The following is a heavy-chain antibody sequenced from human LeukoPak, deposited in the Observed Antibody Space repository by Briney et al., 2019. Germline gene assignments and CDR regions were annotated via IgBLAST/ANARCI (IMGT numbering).Heavy chain of an antibody. CDR3: ARGHDFWSGYYFWYFDL. D-gene: IGHD3-3*01. CDR2: TYYRSKWYN. CDR1: GDSVSSNSAA. Sequence: SQTLSLTCAISGDSVSSNSAAWNWIRQSPSRGLEWLGRTYYRSKWYNDYAVSVKSRITINPDTSKNQFSLQLNSVTPEDTAVYYCARGHDFWSGYYFWYFDLWGRGTLVTVSS. J-gene: IGHJ2*01. V-gene: IGHV6-1*01.